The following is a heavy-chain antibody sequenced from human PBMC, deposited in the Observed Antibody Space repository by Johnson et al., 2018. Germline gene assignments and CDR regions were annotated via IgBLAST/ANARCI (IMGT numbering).Heavy chain of an antibody. D-gene: IGHD6-19*01. V-gene: IGHV3-9*01. J-gene: IGHJ3*02. CDR2: ISWNSGSI. CDR3: AKDKVGVAGTGSDAFDI. CDR1: GFTFDDYA. Sequence: VQLVQSGGGLVQPGRSXRLSCAASGFTFDDYAMHWVRQAPGKGLEWVSGISWNSGSIGYADSVKGRFTISRDNAKNSLYLQRNSRRAEDTALNYCAKDKVGVAGTGSDAFDIWGQGTMVTVSS.